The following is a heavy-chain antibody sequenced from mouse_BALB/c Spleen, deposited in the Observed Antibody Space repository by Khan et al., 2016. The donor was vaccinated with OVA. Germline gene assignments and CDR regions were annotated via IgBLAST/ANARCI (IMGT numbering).Heavy chain of an antibody. CDR1: GYSITSCYA. J-gene: IGHJ2*01. D-gene: IGHD1-1*01. V-gene: IGHV3-2*02. CDR2: ISYSGGT. CDR3: ARGNYYGYYFDY. Sequence: EVQLVESGPGLVKPSQSLSLTCTVTGYSITSCYAWNWIRQFPGNKLEWMGYISYSGGTSYNPSLKSRISITRDTSKNPFFLQLNSVTTEDTATYYCARGNYYGYYFDYWGQGTPLTVSS.